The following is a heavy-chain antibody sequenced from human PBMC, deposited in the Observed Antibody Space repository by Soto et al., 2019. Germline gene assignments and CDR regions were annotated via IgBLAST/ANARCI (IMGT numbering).Heavy chain of an antibody. J-gene: IGHJ4*02. CDR2: IIPIFGLG. V-gene: IGHV1-69*02. Sequence: QVQLVQSGAEVKKPGSSVKVSCKVSGGSFTTYTISWVRQAPGQGLEWMGRIIPIFGLGNPAQKFQDRITITADKSTNTAFMEITSLRSEDTAVYYFIFDVNTGVVYFDYWGQGTLVTVSS. CDR1: GGSFTTYT. CDR3: IFDVNTGVVYFDY. D-gene: IGHD3-3*01.